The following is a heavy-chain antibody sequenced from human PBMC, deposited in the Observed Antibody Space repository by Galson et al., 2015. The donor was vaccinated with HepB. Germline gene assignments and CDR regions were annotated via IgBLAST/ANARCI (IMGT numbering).Heavy chain of an antibody. V-gene: IGHV1-18*04. D-gene: IGHD3-10*01. CDR1: GYTFTSYG. CDR3: ARGGYYGSGSYYNTWFDP. J-gene: IGHJ5*02. CDR2: IGAYNGNT. Sequence: SVKVSCKASGYTFTSYGISWVRQAPGQGLEWMGWIGAYNGNTNYAQKLQGRVTMTTDTSTSTAYMELRSLRSDDTAVYYCARGGYYGSGSYYNTWFDPWGQGTLVTVAS.